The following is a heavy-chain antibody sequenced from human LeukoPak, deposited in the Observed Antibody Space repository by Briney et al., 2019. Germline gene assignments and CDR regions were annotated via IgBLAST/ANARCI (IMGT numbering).Heavy chain of an antibody. CDR3: VTYYYDSSGSPPTNFDY. V-gene: IGHV3-21*01. J-gene: IGHJ4*02. CDR2: ISSSSSYI. CDR1: GFTFSSYS. Sequence: TGGSLRLSCAASGFTFSSYSMNWVRQAPGKGLEWVSSISSSSSYIYYADSVKGRFTISRDNAKNSLYLQMNSLRAEDTAVYYCVTYYYDSSGSPPTNFDYWGQGTLVTVSS. D-gene: IGHD3-22*01.